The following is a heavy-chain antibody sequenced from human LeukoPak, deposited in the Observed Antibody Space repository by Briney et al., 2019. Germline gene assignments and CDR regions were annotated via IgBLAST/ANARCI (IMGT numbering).Heavy chain of an antibody. J-gene: IGHJ6*03. D-gene: IGHD2-2*01. CDR3: ARGQLLLEGYFYYMDV. CDR2: VSDDGNKK. Sequence: GGSLRLSCAASGFAFSSYPMHWVRQAPGKGLEWVAVVSDDGNKKFDADFVKGRFTISRDNSKNTLYLQMNSLRGEDTAVYYCARGQLLLEGYFYYMDVWGEGTTVTVSS. V-gene: IGHV3-30-3*01. CDR1: GFAFSSYP.